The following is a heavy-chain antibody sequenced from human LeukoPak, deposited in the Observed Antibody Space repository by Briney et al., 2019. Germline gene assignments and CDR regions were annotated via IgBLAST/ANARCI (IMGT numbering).Heavy chain of an antibody. CDR2: IIPIFGTA. V-gene: IGHV1-69*13. D-gene: IGHD3-10*01. J-gene: IGHJ6*02. CDR1: GGTFSSYA. Sequence: ASVKVSCKASGGTFSSYAISWARQAPGQGLEWMGGIIPIFGTANYAQKFQGRVTITADESTSTAYMELSSLRSEDTAVYYCARAVLVRAKIRDYCYGMDVWGQGTTVTVSS. CDR3: ARAVLVRAKIRDYCYGMDV.